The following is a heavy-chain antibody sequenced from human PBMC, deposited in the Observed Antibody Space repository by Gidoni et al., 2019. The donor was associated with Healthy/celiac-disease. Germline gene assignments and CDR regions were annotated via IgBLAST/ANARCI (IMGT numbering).Heavy chain of an antibody. J-gene: IGHJ3*02. D-gene: IGHD2-2*01. Sequence: EVQLVESGGGLVKPGGSLRLSCAASGFTFSNAWMSWVRQAPGKGLEWVGRIKSKTDGGTTDYAAPVKGRFTISRDDSKNTLYLQMNSLKTEDTAVYYCTTFFEAPAAGGMDAFDIWGQGTMVTVSS. V-gene: IGHV3-15*01. CDR2: IKSKTDGGTT. CDR3: TTFFEAPAAGGMDAFDI. CDR1: GFTFSNAW.